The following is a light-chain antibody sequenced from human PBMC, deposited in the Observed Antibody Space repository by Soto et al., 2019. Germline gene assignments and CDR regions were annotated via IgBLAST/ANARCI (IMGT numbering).Light chain of an antibody. CDR3: SSYTSSSTYV. Sequence: QSVLTQPASVSGSPGQSIAISCIGSSSDVGGYNYVSWHQQHPGKAPKVVIYDVSNRPSGVSDRFSGSKSGNTASLTISRLQAEDEADYYCSSYTSSSTYVFGTGTKLTVL. CDR2: DVS. V-gene: IGLV2-14*01. J-gene: IGLJ1*01. CDR1: SSDVGGYNY.